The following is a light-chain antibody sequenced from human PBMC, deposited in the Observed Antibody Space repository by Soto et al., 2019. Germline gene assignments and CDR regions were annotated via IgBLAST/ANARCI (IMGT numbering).Light chain of an antibody. CDR3: QQYNKWPLYT. Sequence: EIVMTQSPATLSVSLGERATLSCRASQSVSSNLAWYQQKPGQAPRLLIYGASTRATGIPARFSGSGSGTEFTLNISSLQSEDIAVYYCQQYNKWPLYTFGQGTKLEIK. J-gene: IGKJ2*01. V-gene: IGKV3-15*01. CDR1: QSVSSN. CDR2: GAS.